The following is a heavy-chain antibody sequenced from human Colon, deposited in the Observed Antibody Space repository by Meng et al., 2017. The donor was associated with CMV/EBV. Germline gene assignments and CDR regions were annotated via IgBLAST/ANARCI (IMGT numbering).Heavy chain of an antibody. V-gene: IGHV1-2*06. J-gene: IGHJ4*02. Sequence: CKASGSTFTASYIPWVRQAPGQGLEWMGRINPISGGTNYAQKFQGRVTLTRDTSITTDYMELSSLTSDDTAVYYCARELDSGGFDYWGQGTLVTVSS. CDR3: ARELDSGGFDY. D-gene: IGHD1-26*01. CDR2: INPISGGT. CDR1: GSTFTASY.